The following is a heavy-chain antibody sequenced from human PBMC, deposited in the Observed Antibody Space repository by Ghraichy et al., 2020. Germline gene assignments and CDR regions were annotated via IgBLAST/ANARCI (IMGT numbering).Heavy chain of an antibody. J-gene: IGHJ4*02. CDR3: ARDLGSGWYFDY. Sequence: GGSLRLSCAASGFTFSGYWVSWVRQAPGKGLEWVANIKQDGSEKYYVDSVKGRFTISRDNAKNSLYLQMNSLRAEDTAVYYCARDLGSGWYFDYWGQGTLVTVSS. CDR1: GFTFSGYW. D-gene: IGHD6-19*01. V-gene: IGHV3-7*01. CDR2: IKQDGSEK.